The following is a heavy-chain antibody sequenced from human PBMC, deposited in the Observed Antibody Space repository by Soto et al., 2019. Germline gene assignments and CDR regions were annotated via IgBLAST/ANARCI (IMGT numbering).Heavy chain of an antibody. V-gene: IGHV3-23*01. D-gene: IGHD6-19*01. CDR1: GFTFSNYA. CDR2: ITGGGGST. CDR3: ARPVAGYWFFDL. Sequence: EVPLLESGGGLVQPGGSLRLSCAASGFTFSNYAMNWVRQAPGKGLEWVSGITGGGGSTYYADSVKGRFTISRDNSKNTLYLQMNSLGAEDTAVYYCARPVAGYWFFDLWGRGTLVTVSS. J-gene: IGHJ2*01.